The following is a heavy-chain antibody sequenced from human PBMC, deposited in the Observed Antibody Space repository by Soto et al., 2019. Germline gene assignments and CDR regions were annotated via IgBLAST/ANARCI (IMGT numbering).Heavy chain of an antibody. J-gene: IGHJ4*02. D-gene: IGHD2-8*01. V-gene: IGHV1-18*04. CDR2: VSPYNGNA. CDR3: ARAISLIMAAPDY. CDR1: VYTXTNYA. Sequence: SXKVSFKTSVYTXTNYAIGLMRQSPGKGLEWMEWVSPYNGNANYTEKLQGRVSMTTDTSTTTAYMELKSLTSDDTDIYYCARAISLIMAAPDYWGQGTLGTVSS.